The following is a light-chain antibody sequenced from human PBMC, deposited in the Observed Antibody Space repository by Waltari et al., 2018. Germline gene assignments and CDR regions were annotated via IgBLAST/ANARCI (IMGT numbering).Light chain of an antibody. V-gene: IGKV4-1*01. CDR1: QIILSSSDNKNY. Sequence: DIVMTQSPDSVAVSLGERVTIHYRPSQIILSSSDNKNYLVWYQQKPGQPPKLLISWASTRESGVPDRFSGSGSGTDFTLTISSLQAEDVAVYYCQQCYHLPSFGGGTRVEIK. CDR2: WAS. J-gene: IGKJ4*01. CDR3: QQCYHLPS.